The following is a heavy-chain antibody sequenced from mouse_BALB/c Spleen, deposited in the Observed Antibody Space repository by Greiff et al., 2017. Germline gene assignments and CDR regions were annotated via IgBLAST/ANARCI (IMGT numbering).Heavy chain of an antibody. D-gene: IGHD2-4*01. CDR1: GFNIKDTY. CDR3: ARERVIYYDYDGFAY. J-gene: IGHJ3*01. V-gene: IGHV14-3*02. Sequence: EVKLVESGAELVKPGASVKLSCTASGFNIKDTYMHWVKQRPEQGLEWIGRIDPANGNTKYDPKFQGKATITADTSSNTAYLQLSSLTSEDTAVYYCARERVIYYDYDGFAYWGQGTLVTVSA. CDR2: IDPANGNT.